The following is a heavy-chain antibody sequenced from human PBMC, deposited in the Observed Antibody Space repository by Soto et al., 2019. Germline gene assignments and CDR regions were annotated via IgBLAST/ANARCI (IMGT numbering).Heavy chain of an antibody. J-gene: IGHJ4*02. V-gene: IGHV1-18*01. D-gene: IGHD2-15*01. CDR3: ARDGGRYCSGGSCYSDGLDY. CDR1: GYTFTSYG. CDR2: ISAYNGNT. Sequence: ASVKVSCKASGYTFTSYGISWVRQAPGQGLEWMGWISAYNGNTNYAQKLQGRGTMTTDTSTSTAYMELRSLRSDDTAVYYCARDGGRYCSGGSCYSDGLDYWGQGTLVTVSS.